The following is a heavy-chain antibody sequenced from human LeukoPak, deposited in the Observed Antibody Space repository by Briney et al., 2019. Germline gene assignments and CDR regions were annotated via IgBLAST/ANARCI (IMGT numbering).Heavy chain of an antibody. CDR2: ISERGGST. D-gene: IGHD3-22*01. CDR1: GISLTNYA. Sequence: GGSLRLSCVVSGISLTNYAMTWVRQAPGKGLEWVSYISERGGSTTYADSVKGRFTISRDNPKNTIYLQMNSLRAEDTAVYFCAKRGVVIRVILVGFHKEAYYFDSWGQGALVTVSS. J-gene: IGHJ4*02. CDR3: AKRGVVIRVILVGFHKEAYYFDS. V-gene: IGHV3-23*01.